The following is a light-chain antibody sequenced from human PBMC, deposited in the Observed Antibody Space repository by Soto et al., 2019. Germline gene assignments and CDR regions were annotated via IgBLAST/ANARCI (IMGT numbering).Light chain of an antibody. Sequence: EIVLTQSPATLSLSPGERATLSCRASQSVSKSYLAWYQQKPGQAPRVLIYGASSRDTGIPDRFSGSGSGTDFTLTISRLEPEDFAVDYCQQYGSSPRTFGQGTKV. CDR1: QSVSKSY. V-gene: IGKV3-20*01. CDR2: GAS. CDR3: QQYGSSPRT. J-gene: IGKJ1*01.